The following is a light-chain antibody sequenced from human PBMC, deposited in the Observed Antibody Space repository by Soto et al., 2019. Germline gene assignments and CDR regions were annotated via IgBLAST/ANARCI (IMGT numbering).Light chain of an antibody. V-gene: IGKV2-28*01. CDR2: LGS. CDR3: MQALQNPIT. J-gene: IGKJ5*01. CDR1: PSVLHSNGYNY. Sequence: DIVMSQCPLSLTVPPVEPVSISCRSSPSVLHSNGYNYLDWYLQKKGKSPQLLIYLGSNRYSGVPDRFSGRGSRTDFTLELSGVEAEDVGVYSCMQALQNPITFGQGTRLEIK.